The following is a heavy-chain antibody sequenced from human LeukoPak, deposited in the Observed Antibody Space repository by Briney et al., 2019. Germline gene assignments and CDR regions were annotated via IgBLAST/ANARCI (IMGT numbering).Heavy chain of an antibody. Sequence: GASVKVSCKASGYTFTGYYMHWVRQAPGQGLEWMGWINPNSGGTNYAQKFQGRVTMTRDTSISTAYMELSRLRSDDTAVYYCASMTYYYDSSGYLNYFDYWGQGTLVTVPS. CDR2: INPNSGGT. J-gene: IGHJ4*02. CDR1: GYTFTGYY. V-gene: IGHV1-2*02. CDR3: ASMTYYYDSSGYLNYFDY. D-gene: IGHD3-22*01.